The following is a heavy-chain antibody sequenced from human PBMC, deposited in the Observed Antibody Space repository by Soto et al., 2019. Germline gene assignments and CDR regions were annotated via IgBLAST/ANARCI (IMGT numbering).Heavy chain of an antibody. Sequence: EVQLLESGGGLLQPGGSLRLSCAASGFTFSSYALSWVRQAPGKGLEWVSTISGSGAITYYADSVNGRFIISRDNYENTLYVQMTSLRAEDTALYYCAKDTRSHWNTAHYNDAFDIWGQGTMVTVSS. D-gene: IGHD1-1*01. CDR1: GFTFSSYA. CDR3: AKDTRSHWNTAHYNDAFDI. CDR2: ISGSGAIT. J-gene: IGHJ3*02. V-gene: IGHV3-23*01.